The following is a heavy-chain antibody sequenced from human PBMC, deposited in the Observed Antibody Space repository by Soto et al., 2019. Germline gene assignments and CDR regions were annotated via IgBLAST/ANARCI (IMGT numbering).Heavy chain of an antibody. CDR2: IWYDGSNK. CDR3: ARDSHVGSGWQLTADY. D-gene: IGHD6-19*01. CDR1: GFTFSSYG. J-gene: IGHJ4*02. Sequence: QVQLVESGGGVVQLGRSLRLSCAASGFTFSSYGMHWVRQAPGKGLEWVAVIWYDGSNKYYAESVKGRFTISRDNSKNTLYLQMNSLRAEDTAVYYCARDSHVGSGWQLTADYWGQGTLVTVSS. V-gene: IGHV3-33*01.